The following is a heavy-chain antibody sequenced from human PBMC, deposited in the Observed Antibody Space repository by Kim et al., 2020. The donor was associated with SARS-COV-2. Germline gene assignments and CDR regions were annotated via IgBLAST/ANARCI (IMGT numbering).Heavy chain of an antibody. CDR1: GYTFTSYD. Sequence: ASVKVSCKASGYTFTSYDINWVRQATGQGLEWMGWMNPNSGNTGYAQKFQGRVTMTRNTSISTAYMELSSLRSEDTAVYYCAIGDSSLYYYYGMDVWGQGTTVTVSS. V-gene: IGHV1-8*01. CDR3: AIGDSSLYYYYGMDV. CDR2: MNPNSGNT. J-gene: IGHJ6*02. D-gene: IGHD4-17*01.